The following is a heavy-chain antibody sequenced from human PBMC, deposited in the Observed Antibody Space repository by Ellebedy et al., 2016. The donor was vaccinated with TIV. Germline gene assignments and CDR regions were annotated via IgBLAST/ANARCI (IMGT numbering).Heavy chain of an antibody. V-gene: IGHV4-4*07. Sequence: MPSETLSLTCTAPGDSISSYYWSWIRQPAGKGLEWIGRIYSSGTTTYNPSLKSRVSMSVDTSKNHFSLRLSSVTAADTAVYYCASDYRESRGFLDSWGQGTLVTVSS. CDR2: IYSSGTT. J-gene: IGHJ4*02. CDR1: GDSISSYY. CDR3: ASDYRESRGFLDS. D-gene: IGHD3-16*02.